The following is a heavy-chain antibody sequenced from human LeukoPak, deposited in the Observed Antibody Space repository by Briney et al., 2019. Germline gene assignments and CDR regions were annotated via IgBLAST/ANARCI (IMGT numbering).Heavy chain of an antibody. CDR2: TSGSGGST. V-gene: IGHV3-23*01. CDR1: GFTFSSYA. D-gene: IGHD6-13*01. CDR3: ARGGYSSSLSGGGYFDY. Sequence: GGSLRLSCAASGFTFSSYAMSWVRQAPGKGLEWVSATSGSGGSTYYADSVKGRFTISRDNSKNTLYLQMNSLRAEDTAVYYCARGGYSSSLSGGGYFDYWGQGTLVTVSS. J-gene: IGHJ4*02.